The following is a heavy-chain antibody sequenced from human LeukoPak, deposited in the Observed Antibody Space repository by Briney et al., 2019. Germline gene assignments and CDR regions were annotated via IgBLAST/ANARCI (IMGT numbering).Heavy chain of an antibody. D-gene: IGHD3-3*01. CDR3: ARELLSNYDFWSGYYTDTTPYY. V-gene: IGHV3-7*01. CDR2: IKQDGSEK. J-gene: IGHJ4*02. Sequence: GGSLRLSCAASGFTFSSYWMSWVRQAPGKGLEWVANIKQDGSEKYYVDSVKGRFTISRDNAKNSVYLQMNSLRAEDTAVYYCARELLSNYDFWSGYYTDTTPYYWGQGTLVTVSS. CDR1: GFTFSSYW.